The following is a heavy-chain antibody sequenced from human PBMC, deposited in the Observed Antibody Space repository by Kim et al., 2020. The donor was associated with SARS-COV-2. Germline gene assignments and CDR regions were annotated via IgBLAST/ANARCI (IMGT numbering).Heavy chain of an antibody. Sequence: GGSLRLSCAASGFTFSTYWMNWVRQAPGKGLEWVANVNGDGSEKFYMDSVKGRFTISRDNAKNLLYLQMNSLRVEDTAVYYCTRDQGRSDYWGQGTLVTV. CDR3: TRDQGRSDY. CDR1: GFTFSTYW. J-gene: IGHJ4*02. V-gene: IGHV3-7*05. CDR2: VNGDGSEK. D-gene: IGHD2-15*01.